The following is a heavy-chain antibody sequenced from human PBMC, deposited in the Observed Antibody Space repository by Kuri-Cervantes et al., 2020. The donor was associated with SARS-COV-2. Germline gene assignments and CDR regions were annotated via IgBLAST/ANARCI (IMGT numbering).Heavy chain of an antibody. J-gene: IGHJ6*03. Sequence: SETLSLTCSVSGDSISSSAYYWGWIRQPPGKGLEWIGNIYYSGSTHYNPPLKSRVTIFVDTSNNHFSLRLNSVSAADTAVYYCAKDLHSNYYYYYMDVWGKGTTVTVSS. CDR1: GDSISSSAYY. CDR3: AKDLHSNYYYYYMDV. CDR2: IYYSGST. D-gene: IGHD4-11*01. V-gene: IGHV4-39*02.